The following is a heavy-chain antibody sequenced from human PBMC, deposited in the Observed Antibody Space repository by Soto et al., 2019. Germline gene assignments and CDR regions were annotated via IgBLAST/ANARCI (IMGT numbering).Heavy chain of an antibody. CDR2: ISGSGGST. CDR1: GFTFSSYA. V-gene: IGHV3-23*01. D-gene: IGHD6-13*01. Sequence: EVQLLESGGGLVQPGGSLRLSCAASGFTFSSYAMNWVRQAPGKGLEWVSVISGSGGSTYYADSVKGRFTISRDNSKNTLYLQMNSLRAEDTAVYYGARRSSSWYFDCWGQGTLVTVSS. J-gene: IGHJ4*02. CDR3: ARRSSSWYFDC.